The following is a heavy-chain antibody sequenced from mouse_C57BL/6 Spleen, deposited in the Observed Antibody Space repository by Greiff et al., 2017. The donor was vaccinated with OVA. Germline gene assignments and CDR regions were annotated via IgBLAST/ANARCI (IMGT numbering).Heavy chain of an antibody. Sequence: EVNLVESGGGLVKPGGSLKLSCAASGFTFSSYAMSWVRQTPEKRLEWVATISDGGSYTYYPDNVKGRFTISRDNAKNNLYLQMSHLKSEDTAMYYCARVDYYGSSYDWFAYWGQGTLVTVSA. CDR3: ARVDYYGSSYDWFAY. V-gene: IGHV5-4*03. D-gene: IGHD1-1*01. CDR2: ISDGGSYT. CDR1: GFTFSSYA. J-gene: IGHJ3*01.